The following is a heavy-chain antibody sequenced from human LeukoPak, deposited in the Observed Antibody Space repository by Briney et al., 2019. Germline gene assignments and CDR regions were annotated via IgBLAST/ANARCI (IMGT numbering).Heavy chain of an antibody. D-gene: IGHD4-17*01. CDR1: GGSISSSSYY. CDR3: AREYGDYVPDAFDI. V-gene: IGHV4-39*07. CDR2: IYYSGST. J-gene: IGHJ3*02. Sequence: NPSETLSLTCTVSGGSISSSSYYWGWIRQPPGKGLEWIGSIYYSGSTYYNPSLKSRVTISVDTSKNQFSLKLSSVTAADTAVYYCAREYGDYVPDAFDIWGQGTMVTVSS.